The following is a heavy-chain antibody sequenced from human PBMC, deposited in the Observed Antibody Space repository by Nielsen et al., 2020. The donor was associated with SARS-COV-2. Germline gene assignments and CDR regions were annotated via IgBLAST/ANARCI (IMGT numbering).Heavy chain of an antibody. CDR3: ARTSFHLGEPGGGYDY. CDR2: ISAYKGYT. CDR1: GYTFYTYS. D-gene: IGHD3-16*01. Sequence: ASVKVSCKTSGYTFYTYSITWVRQAPGQGLEWMGSISAYKGYTNYAQNFQGRVTMTTDTSTNTAYMELRSLRSADTAVYYCARTSFHLGEPGGGYDYWGRGTLVTVSS. V-gene: IGHV1-18*04. J-gene: IGHJ4*02.